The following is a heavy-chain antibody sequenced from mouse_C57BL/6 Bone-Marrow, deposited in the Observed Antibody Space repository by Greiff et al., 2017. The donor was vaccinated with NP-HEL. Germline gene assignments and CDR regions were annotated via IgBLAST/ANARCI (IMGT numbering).Heavy chain of an antibody. Sequence: VQLQQSGPELVKPGASVKISCKASGYTFTDYYMNWVKQSHGKSLEWIGDINPNNGGTSYNQKVKGKATVTVDKSSSTAYMEIRSLTSEDSAVYDCARFGGLRRTWFAYWGQGTLVTVSA. CDR2: INPNNGGT. D-gene: IGHD2-4*01. CDR1: GYTFTDYY. J-gene: IGHJ3*01. CDR3: ARFGGLRRTWFAY. V-gene: IGHV1-26*01.